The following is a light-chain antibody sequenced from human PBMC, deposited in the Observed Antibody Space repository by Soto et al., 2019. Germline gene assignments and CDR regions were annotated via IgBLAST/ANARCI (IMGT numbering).Light chain of an antibody. V-gene: IGLV2-14*03. CDR3: LSFTTAGTLWV. J-gene: IGLJ3*02. CDR2: TVS. CDR1: SNDISGYNY. Sequence: QSALTQPASVSGSPGQSITLSCTGSSNDISGYNYVSWYQQHPGKVPKLLIFTVSDRPSGVSNRFSGSKSGNTASLTISGLQSEDEADYYCLSFTTAGTLWVLGGGTKFTVL.